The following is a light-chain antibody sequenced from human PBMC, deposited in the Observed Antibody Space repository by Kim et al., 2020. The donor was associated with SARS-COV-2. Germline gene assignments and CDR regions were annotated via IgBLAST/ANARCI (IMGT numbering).Light chain of an antibody. J-gene: IGKJ1*01. CDR3: QQYGNSPKT. CDR2: DAS. CDR1: QSVSSDY. Sequence: EIVLTQSPGTLSLSPGERATLSCRASQSVSSDYLAWYQQKPGQAPRLLIYDASSRATGIPDRFSGSGSGTDFTLTISRLESEDFGVYYCQQYGNSPKTFGQGTKVDIK. V-gene: IGKV3-20*01.